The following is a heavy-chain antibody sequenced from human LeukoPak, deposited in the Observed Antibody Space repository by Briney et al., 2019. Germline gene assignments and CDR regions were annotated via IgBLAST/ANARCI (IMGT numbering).Heavy chain of an antibody. V-gene: IGHV3-48*01. J-gene: IGHJ4*02. Sequence: PGGSLRLSCAASGFTFSRDSMNWVRQAPGKGLEWVSYINTGGSPIYYADSVRGRFTISRDNAKNSLYLQMNNLRVEDAAIYYCARDRSDSDTWSAGSHWGQGTLVTVSS. D-gene: IGHD1-26*01. CDR1: GFTFSRDS. CDR2: INTGGSPI. CDR3: ARDRSDSDTWSAGSH.